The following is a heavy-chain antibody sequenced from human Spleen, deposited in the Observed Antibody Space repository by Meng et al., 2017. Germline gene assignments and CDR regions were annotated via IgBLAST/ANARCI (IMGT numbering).Heavy chain of an antibody. CDR3: SRRINTAGGWFDS. CDR1: GGSISSSSYY. J-gene: IGHJ5*01. V-gene: IGHV4-39*01. D-gene: IGHD5-18*01. Sequence: HLQLQESGPGLVKPSETLPLTCSVSGGSISSSSYYWGWIRQPPGKGLEWVGTIDYSGTTYSNSSLKSRVTISLDMSRNQFSLKLTSVTAADTAVYYCSRRINTAGGWFDSWGQGTLVTVSS. CDR2: IDYSGTT.